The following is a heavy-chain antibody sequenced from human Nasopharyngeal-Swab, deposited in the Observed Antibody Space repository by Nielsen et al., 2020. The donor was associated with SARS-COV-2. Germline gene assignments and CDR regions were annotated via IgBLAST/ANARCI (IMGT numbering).Heavy chain of an antibody. CDR1: GGSISSSSYY. CDR2: IYYSGCT. J-gene: IGHJ4*02. Sequence: SETLSLTCTVSGGSISSSSYYWGWIRQPPGKGLEWIGSIYYSGCTYYNPSLKSRVTISVDTSKNQFSLKLSSVTAADTAVYYCARHIRNIAAAGTPLYYFDYWGQGTLVTVSS. CDR3: ARHIRNIAAAGTPLYYFDY. V-gene: IGHV4-39*01. D-gene: IGHD6-13*01.